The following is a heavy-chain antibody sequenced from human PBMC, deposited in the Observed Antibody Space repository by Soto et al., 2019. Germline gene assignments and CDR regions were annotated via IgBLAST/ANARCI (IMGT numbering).Heavy chain of an antibody. D-gene: IGHD3-10*01. CDR3: AREGTRGGFLNWFDP. CDR2: VIPILGVV. CDR1: GGYYRSYT. V-gene: IGHV1-69*04. Sequence: GASVKVSCKASGGYYRSYTITWVRQAPGQGLEWMGRVIPILGVVNYAQKFQGKVTFTADKSTSTAYMELSSLRSDDTAVYYCAREGTRGGFLNWFDPWGQGTLVTVSS. J-gene: IGHJ5*02.